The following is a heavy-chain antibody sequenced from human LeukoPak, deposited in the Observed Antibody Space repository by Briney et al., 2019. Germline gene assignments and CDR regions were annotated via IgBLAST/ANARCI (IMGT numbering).Heavy chain of an antibody. V-gene: IGHV4-59*08. D-gene: IGHD1-26*01. CDR2: IYYSGST. CDR3: ARGQLLRSAFDI. CDR1: GGSISSYY. Sequence: SETLSLTCTVSGGSISSYYWSWIRQPPGKGPEWIGYIYYSGSTNYNPSLKSRVTISVDTSKNQFSLKLSSVTAADTAVYYCARGQLLRSAFDIWGQGTMVTVSS. J-gene: IGHJ3*02.